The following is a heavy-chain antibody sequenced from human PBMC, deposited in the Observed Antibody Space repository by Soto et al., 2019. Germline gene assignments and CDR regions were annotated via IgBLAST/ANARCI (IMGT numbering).Heavy chain of an antibody. Sequence: GGSLRLSCAASGFTFSSYDMHWVRQATGKGLEWVSAIGTAGDTYYPGSVKGRFTISRENAKNSLYLQMNSLRARDTAVYYCARALRTYYYDSSGYSVNGMDVWGQGTTVTVS. V-gene: IGHV3-13*04. CDR3: ARALRTYYYDSSGYSVNGMDV. D-gene: IGHD3-22*01. CDR2: IGTAGDT. J-gene: IGHJ6*02. CDR1: GFTFSSYD.